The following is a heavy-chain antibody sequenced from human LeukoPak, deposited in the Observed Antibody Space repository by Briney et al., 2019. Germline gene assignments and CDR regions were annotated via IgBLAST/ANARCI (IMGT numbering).Heavy chain of an antibody. CDR2: ISSNSDTI. CDR1: GFTFSSYW. CDR3: LTSSFDH. J-gene: IGHJ4*02. Sequence: GGSLRLSCAASGFTFSSYWMHWVRQAPGKGPEWVSSISSNSDTIAYAEPVKGRFTVSRDNTINSLYLQMDSLRVEDTALYYCLTSSFDHWGQGTLVTVSS. V-gene: IGHV3-9*01.